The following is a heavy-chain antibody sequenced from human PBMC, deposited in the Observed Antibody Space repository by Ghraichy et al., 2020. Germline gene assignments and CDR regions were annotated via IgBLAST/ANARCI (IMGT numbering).Heavy chain of an antibody. CDR3: ARDGGGCSSTSCYDDAFDI. D-gene: IGHD2-2*01. CDR2: IYTSGST. CDR1: GGSISSYY. Sequence: SETLSLTCTVSGGSISSYYWSWIRQPAGKGLEWIGRIYTSGSTNYNPSLKSRVTMSVDTSKNQFSLKLSSVTAADTAVYYCARDGGGCSSTSCYDDAFDIWGQGTMVTVSS. J-gene: IGHJ3*02. V-gene: IGHV4-4*07.